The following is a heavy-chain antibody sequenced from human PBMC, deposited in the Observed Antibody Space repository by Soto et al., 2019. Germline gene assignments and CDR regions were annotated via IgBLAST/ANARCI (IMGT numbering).Heavy chain of an antibody. CDR2: ISSSSSTI. CDR1: GFTFSSYS. CDR3: ARGRRGTKSITMIVVVMKN. V-gene: IGHV3-48*02. J-gene: IGHJ4*02. Sequence: GGSLRLSCAASGFTFSSYSMNWVRQAPGKGLEWVSYISSSSSTIYYADSVKGRFTISRDNAKNSLYLQMNSLRDEDTAVYYCARGRRGTKSITMIVVVMKNWGQGTLVTVSS. D-gene: IGHD3-22*01.